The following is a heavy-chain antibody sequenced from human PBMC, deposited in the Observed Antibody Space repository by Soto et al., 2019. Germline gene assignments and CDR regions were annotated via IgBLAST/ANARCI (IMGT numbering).Heavy chain of an antibody. V-gene: IGHV4-30-2*01. CDR2: ISDSGST. D-gene: IGHD3-3*01. CDR3: ARELRARFDP. J-gene: IGHJ5*02. Sequence: QVQLQESGSGLVRPSQTLSLTCAVSGCSVSSGGYSWSWIRQTPGKGLEWIGYISDSGSTNYNKSLKSRVTISLDRAKNHVSLRVNSVTAADTAIYYCARELRARFDPWGQGTLVTVSS. CDR1: GCSVSSGGYS.